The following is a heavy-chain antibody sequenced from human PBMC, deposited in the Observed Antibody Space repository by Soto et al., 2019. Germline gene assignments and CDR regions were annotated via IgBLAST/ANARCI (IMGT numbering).Heavy chain of an antibody. D-gene: IGHD3-16*01. CDR1: GFIFSNFG. V-gene: IGHV3-33*01. CDR3: DREFSLALNF. Sequence: QLVESGGAVVQPGKSLRLSCSASGFIFSNFGMYWVRQAPGKGLEWVAVVWYDGTTQYYGDSVKGRFTISRDNSKNMVYLQMERLRVDDTAVYYCDREFSLALNFWGQGSLVTVSS. CDR2: VWYDGTTQ. J-gene: IGHJ4*02.